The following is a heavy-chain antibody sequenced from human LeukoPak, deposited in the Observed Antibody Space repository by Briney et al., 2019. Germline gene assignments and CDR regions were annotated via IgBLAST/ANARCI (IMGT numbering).Heavy chain of an antibody. J-gene: IGHJ3*02. CDR3: ARHPPYYYGSGSADI. D-gene: IGHD3-10*01. Sequence: GGSLRLSCAASGFTFSSYSMNWVRQAPGKGLEWVSYISSSSSTIYYADSVKGRFTISRDNAKNSLYLQMNNLRAEDTAVYYCARHPPYYYGSGSADIWGQGTMVTVSS. CDR1: GFTFSSYS. CDR2: ISSSSSTI. V-gene: IGHV3-48*04.